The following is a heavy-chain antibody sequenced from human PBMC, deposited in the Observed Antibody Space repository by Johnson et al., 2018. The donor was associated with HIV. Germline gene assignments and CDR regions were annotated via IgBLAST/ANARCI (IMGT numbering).Heavy chain of an antibody. D-gene: IGHD1-26*01. V-gene: IGHV3-7*03. CDR2: IKYDGSGK. CDR1: GFIFSGYW. Sequence: VQLVESGGGLVQPGGSLRLSCAASGFIFSGYWMNWVRQAPGKGLEWVAGIKYDGSGKFCVDSVKGRFTISRDNAKNSLYLQMNSLRAEDTAGYYCARDSQWELRPDAFDIRGQGTMVTVSS. J-gene: IGHJ3*02. CDR3: ARDSQWELRPDAFDI.